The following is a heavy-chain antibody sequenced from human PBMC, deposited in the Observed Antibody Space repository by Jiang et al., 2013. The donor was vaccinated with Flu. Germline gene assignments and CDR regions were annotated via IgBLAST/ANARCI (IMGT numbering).Heavy chain of an antibody. D-gene: IGHD3-9*01. Sequence: VQLLESGGGLVKPGGSLRLSCAASGFTFSDYYMSWIRQAPGKGLEWVSYISSSSSYTNYADSVKGRFTISRDNAKNSLYLQMNSLRTEDTAIYYCAKDCYDTLTGYSPVDYWGQGTLVTVSS. V-gene: IGHV3-11*06. CDR2: ISSSSSYT. CDR3: AKDCYDTLTGYSPVDY. CDR1: GFTFSDYY. J-gene: IGHJ4*02.